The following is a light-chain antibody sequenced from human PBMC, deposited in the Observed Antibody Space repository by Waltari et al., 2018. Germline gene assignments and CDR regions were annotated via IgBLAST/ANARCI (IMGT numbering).Light chain of an antibody. CDR2: AAS. V-gene: IGKV3-20*01. CDR1: QSISKY. J-gene: IGKJ1*01. CDR3: QHHVRLPAT. Sequence: EIVLTQSPGTLSLSPGERATLSCRASQSISKYLAWYQQRPGQAPRLLIYAASNRATGIPDRFSGGGSGTDFSLTISRLEPEDFAVYYCQHHVRLPATFGQGTKVDIK.